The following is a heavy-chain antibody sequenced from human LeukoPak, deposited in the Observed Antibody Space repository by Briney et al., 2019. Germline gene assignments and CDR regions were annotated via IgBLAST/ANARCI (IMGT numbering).Heavy chain of an antibody. D-gene: IGHD6-19*01. Sequence: GGSLRLSCAASGFTFSSYWMHWVRQAPGKGLVWVSRINTDGSSTSYADSVKGRFTISRDNAKNTLYLQMNSLRAEDTAVYYCARDFHDSGCHDYWGQGTLVTVSS. CDR3: ARDFHDSGCHDY. V-gene: IGHV3-74*01. CDR2: INTDGSST. CDR1: GFTFSSYW. J-gene: IGHJ4*02.